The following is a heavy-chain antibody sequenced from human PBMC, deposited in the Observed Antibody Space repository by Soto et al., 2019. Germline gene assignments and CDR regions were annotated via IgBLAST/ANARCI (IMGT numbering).Heavy chain of an antibody. J-gene: IGHJ4*02. V-gene: IGHV2-5*02. Sequence: QITLKESGPTLVKPTQTLTLTCTFSGFSLSTSGVGVGWIRQPPGKALEWLALIYWDDDKRYSPSLKSRLTITEDTSKTPVVLTMTTLDPVDTATYYCAHPWDSSGGSCYYTSSFDYWGQGTLVTVSS. CDR1: GFSLSTSGVG. D-gene: IGHD2-15*01. CDR2: IYWDDDK. CDR3: AHPWDSSGGSCYYTSSFDY.